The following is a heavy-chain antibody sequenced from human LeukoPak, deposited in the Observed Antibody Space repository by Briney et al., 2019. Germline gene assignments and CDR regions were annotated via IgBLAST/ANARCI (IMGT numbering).Heavy chain of an antibody. J-gene: IGHJ3*02. Sequence: SETLSLTCTVSGGSISSGDYYWSWIRQPPGKGLEWIGYIYYSGSTYYNPSLKSRVTISVDTSKNQFSLKLSSVTAADTAVYYCARDVGTVVPTAYDAFDIWGQGTMVTVSS. D-gene: IGHD4-23*01. CDR3: ARDVGTVVPTAYDAFDI. CDR2: IYYSGST. CDR1: GGSISSGDYY. V-gene: IGHV4-30-4*01.